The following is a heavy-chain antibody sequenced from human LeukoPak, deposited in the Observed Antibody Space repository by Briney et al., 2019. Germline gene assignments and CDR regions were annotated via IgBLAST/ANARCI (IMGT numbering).Heavy chain of an antibody. D-gene: IGHD6-13*01. J-gene: IGHJ4*02. V-gene: IGHV1-18*01. CDR3: ARDRGSSWRSYYFDY. Sequence: ASVKLSLKASGYSFTRYGISWVRPDPGKGLEQMGWSSAYNGNTNYAQKLQGRVTMTTDTCASTDYMELRSLRSDDTAVYSCARDRGSSWRSYYFDYRGQGTLVTVSS. CDR2: SSAYNGNT. CDR1: GYSFTRYG.